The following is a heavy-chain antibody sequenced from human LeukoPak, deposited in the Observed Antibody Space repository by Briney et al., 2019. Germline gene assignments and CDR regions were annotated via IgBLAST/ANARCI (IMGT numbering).Heavy chain of an antibody. CDR2: ISSSSSTI. Sequence: GGSLRLSCAASGFTFSSYSMNWVRQAPGKGLEWVSYISSSSSTIYYADSVKGRFTISRDNAKNTLYLQMNSLRAEDTAVYFCARMATAFDYWGQGTLVTVSS. D-gene: IGHD1-1*01. J-gene: IGHJ4*02. V-gene: IGHV3-48*04. CDR3: ARMATAFDY. CDR1: GFTFSSYS.